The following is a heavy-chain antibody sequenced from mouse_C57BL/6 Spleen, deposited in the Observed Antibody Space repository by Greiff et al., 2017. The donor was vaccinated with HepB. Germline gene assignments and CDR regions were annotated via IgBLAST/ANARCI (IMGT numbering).Heavy chain of an antibody. J-gene: IGHJ1*03. CDR3: ARGFITTVVEYFDV. D-gene: IGHD1-1*01. CDR2: IWSGGST. Sequence: VKLMESGPGLVQPSQSLSITCTVSGFSLTSYGVHWVRQSPGKGLEWLGVIWSGGSTDYNAAFISRLSISKDNSKSQVFFKMNSLQADDTAIYYCARGFITTVVEYFDVWGTGTTVTVSS. V-gene: IGHV2-2*01. CDR1: GFSLTSYG.